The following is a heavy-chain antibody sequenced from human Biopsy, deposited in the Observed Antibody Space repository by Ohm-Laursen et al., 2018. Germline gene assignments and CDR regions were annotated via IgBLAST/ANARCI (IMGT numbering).Heavy chain of an antibody. V-gene: IGHV4-59*08. J-gene: IGHJ4*02. CDR1: GGSISSFY. CDR3: ARRGSGGRSFDH. CDR2: ITDSGST. D-gene: IGHD2-15*01. Sequence: SDTLFLTCAVSGGSISSFYCTWIRQPPGKGPEWIGDITDSGSTNYKPSLKSRVIILVDTPKNQFSLNLTSVTAADTAVYYCARRGSGGRSFDHWGQGTLVTVSS.